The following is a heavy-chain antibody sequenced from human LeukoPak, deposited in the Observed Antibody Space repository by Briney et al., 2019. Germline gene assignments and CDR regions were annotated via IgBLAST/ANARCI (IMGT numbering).Heavy chain of an antibody. CDR2: ISGSGGST. CDR1: GFTFSSYA. CDR3: AKALTVTGTPPIDY. Sequence: GGSLRLSCAASGFTFSSYAMSWVRQAPGKGLEWVSAISGSGGSTYYADSVKGRFTISRDNSKNSLYLQMNSPRPEDTAVYYCAKALTVTGTPPIDYWGQGTLVTVSS. J-gene: IGHJ4*02. V-gene: IGHV3-23*01. D-gene: IGHD1-1*01.